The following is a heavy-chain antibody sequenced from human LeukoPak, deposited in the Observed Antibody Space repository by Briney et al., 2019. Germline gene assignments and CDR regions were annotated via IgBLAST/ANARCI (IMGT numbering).Heavy chain of an antibody. V-gene: IGHV3-21*06. CDR2: ISSSSTYI. CDR3: ARPRTTMTSPYDH. Sequence: GGSQRLSCAASGFTFSSYSMNWVRQAPGKGLEWVSSISSSSTYIYYADSVKGRFTISRDNAKNSLYLQMNSLRAEDTAVYYCARPRTTMTSPYDHWGQGTLVTVSS. J-gene: IGHJ4*02. D-gene: IGHD4-17*01. CDR1: GFTFSSYS.